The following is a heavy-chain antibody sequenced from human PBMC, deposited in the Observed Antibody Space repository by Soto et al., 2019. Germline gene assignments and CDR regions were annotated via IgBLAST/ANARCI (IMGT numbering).Heavy chain of an antibody. CDR1: GYSISSSNW. J-gene: IGHJ3*02. D-gene: IGHD2-2*01. CDR3: ARGDYAKAFDI. V-gene: IGHV4-28*03. Sequence: QVQLQESGPGLVKSSDTLSLICAVSGYSISSSNWWGWIRQPPGKGLEWIGNSYYSGSAYYNPSLKSRVTMSVDTSKNQFSLKLTSVTAVDTAVYYCARGDYAKAFDIWGQGTTVTVSS. CDR2: SYYSGSA.